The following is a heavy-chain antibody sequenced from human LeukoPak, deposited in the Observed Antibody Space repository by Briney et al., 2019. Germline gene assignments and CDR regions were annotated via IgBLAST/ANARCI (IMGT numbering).Heavy chain of an antibody. CDR1: GGSFSTYY. J-gene: IGHJ6*04. CDR2: INYSGST. V-gene: IGHV4-59*12. D-gene: IGHD2/OR15-2a*01. Sequence: SETLSLTCTVSGGSFSTYYWSWIRQPPGRGLEWIGYINYSGSTTYSPSLKSRVTISVDTSKSQFSLKLTSVTAADSAVYYCARSRRGRPFPVWGNGTTVIVSS. CDR3: ARSRRGRPFPV.